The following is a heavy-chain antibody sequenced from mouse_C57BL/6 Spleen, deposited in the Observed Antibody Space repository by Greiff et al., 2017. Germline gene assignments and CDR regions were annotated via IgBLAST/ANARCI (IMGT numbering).Heavy chain of an antibody. Sequence: QVQLQQSGAELVKPGASVKLSCKASGYTFTSYWMHWVKQRPGQGLEWIGMIHPNSGSTNYNEKFKSKATLTVDKSSSTAYMQLSSLTSEYSAVYYCARKNYYSNYEAMDYWGQGTSVTVSS. V-gene: IGHV1-64*01. CDR1: GYTFTSYW. CDR3: ARKNYYSNYEAMDY. J-gene: IGHJ4*01. D-gene: IGHD2-5*01. CDR2: IHPNSGST.